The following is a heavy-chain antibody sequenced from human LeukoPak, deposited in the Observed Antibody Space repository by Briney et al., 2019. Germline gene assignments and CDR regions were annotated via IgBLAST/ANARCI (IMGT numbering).Heavy chain of an antibody. CDR1: GGSAYSSSYY. V-gene: IGHV4-61*02. CDR3: ARGQGDSSSTQFDY. CDR2: IYTSGST. D-gene: IGHD6-13*01. Sequence: SETLSLTCTVSGGSAYSSSYYWSWIRQPAGKGLEWIGRIYTSGSTNYNPSLKSRVTISVDTSKNQFSLKLSSVTAADTAVYYCARGQGDSSSTQFDYWGQGTLVTVSS. J-gene: IGHJ4*02.